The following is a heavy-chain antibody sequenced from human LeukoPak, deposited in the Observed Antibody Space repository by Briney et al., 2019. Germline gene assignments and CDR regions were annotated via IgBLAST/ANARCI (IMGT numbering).Heavy chain of an antibody. D-gene: IGHD1-1*01. CDR2: ISSGGGQT. CDR3: ARDTGRTTGAPYTLKY. Sequence: GGSLRLSCAASGFSFGSYALHWVRQAPGKGLEWVAIISSGGGQTSYSDSVRGRFTISRDNSKSTIYLQVTSLRTEDTAVYYCARDTGRTTGAPYTLKYWGQGTLVTVSS. CDR1: GFSFGSYA. J-gene: IGHJ4*02. V-gene: IGHV3-30*01.